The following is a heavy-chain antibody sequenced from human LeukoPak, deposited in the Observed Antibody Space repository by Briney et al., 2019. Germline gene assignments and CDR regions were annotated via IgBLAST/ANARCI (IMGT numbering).Heavy chain of an antibody. D-gene: IGHD3-3*01. Sequence: SETLSLTCTVSGGSIISSSYYWGWIRQPPGKGLEWIGSIYYSGSTYYNPSLKSRVTISVDTSKNQFSLKLSSVTAADTAVYYCARSLSLRSDYYMDVWGKGTTVTVSS. V-gene: IGHV4-39*07. CDR2: IYYSGST. CDR3: ARSLSLRSDYYMDV. J-gene: IGHJ6*03. CDR1: GGSIISSSYY.